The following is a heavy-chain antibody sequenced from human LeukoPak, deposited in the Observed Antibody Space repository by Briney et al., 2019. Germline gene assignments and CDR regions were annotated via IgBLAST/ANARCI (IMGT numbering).Heavy chain of an antibody. J-gene: IGHJ4*02. CDR2: INAGNGNT. Sequence: GASVKVSCKASGYIFTNYVIHWVRQAPGQGLEWMGWINAGNGNTEYSQKFQGRVTITRDTSANTAYMELSSLRSEDTAVYYCARAPFVAAGSDYWGQGTLVTVSS. CDR1: GYIFTNYV. CDR3: ARAPFVAAGSDY. V-gene: IGHV1-3*01. D-gene: IGHD6-13*01.